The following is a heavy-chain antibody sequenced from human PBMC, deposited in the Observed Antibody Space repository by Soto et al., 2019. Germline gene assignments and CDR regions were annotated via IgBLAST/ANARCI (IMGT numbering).Heavy chain of an antibody. V-gene: IGHV4-39*01. D-gene: IGHD2-21*02. CDR2: LYFRGAT. Sequence: PXETLSLTCSVAGCSITNTNYHWGWIRQAPGRGLEWIGTLYFRGATDYNPSLQSRVTISADTSKNQISLHLSSVTAADTAVYYCFGVLAATLDYWGQGNGVTVSS. J-gene: IGHJ4*01. CDR3: FGVLAATLDY. CDR1: GCSITNTNYH.